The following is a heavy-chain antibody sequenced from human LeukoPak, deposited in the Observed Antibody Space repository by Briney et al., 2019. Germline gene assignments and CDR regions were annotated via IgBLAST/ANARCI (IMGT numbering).Heavy chain of an antibody. D-gene: IGHD1-26*01. CDR3: ARAIRIVGATRFDY. CDR1: GGSIGSGGYY. CDR2: IYYSGST. V-gene: IGHV4-31*03. Sequence: KASETLSLTCTVSGGSIGSGGYYWSWIRQHPGTGLEWIGYIYYSGSTYYNPSLKSRPTISVDTSKNQFSLKLSSVTAADTAVYYCARAIRIVGATRFDYWGQGTLVTVSS. J-gene: IGHJ4*02.